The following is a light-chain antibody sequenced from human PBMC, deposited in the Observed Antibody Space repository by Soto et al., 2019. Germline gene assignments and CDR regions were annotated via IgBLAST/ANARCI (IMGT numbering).Light chain of an antibody. V-gene: IGKV3-20*01. J-gene: IGKJ4*01. CDR1: QSIASSY. CDR2: RTF. CDR3: QQFSSSPLT. Sequence: EIVLTQSPGTLSLSPGERATLSCRASQSIASSYLAWYQQRPGQPPRLLLYRTFNRATGIPDRFSGGGSGTDLTLNISSLEPEDSAVYFCQQFSSSPLTFGGGTKVDI.